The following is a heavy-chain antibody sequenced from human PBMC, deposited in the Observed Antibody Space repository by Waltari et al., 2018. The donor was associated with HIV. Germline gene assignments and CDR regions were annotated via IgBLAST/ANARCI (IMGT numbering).Heavy chain of an antibody. CDR2: IYYSGST. D-gene: IGHD3-10*01. CDR1: GGSISSCGYY. Sequence: VQLQESAPGLVKPSQPLSLTCPLSGGSISSCGYYWSSFPQPPGKGLEWIGYIYYSGSTYYNPSLKSRVTISVDTSKNQFSLKLSSVTAADTAVYYCARESEYYGSGRENWFDPWGQGTLVTVSS. V-gene: IGHV4-31*03. CDR3: ARESEYYGSGRENWFDP. J-gene: IGHJ5*02.